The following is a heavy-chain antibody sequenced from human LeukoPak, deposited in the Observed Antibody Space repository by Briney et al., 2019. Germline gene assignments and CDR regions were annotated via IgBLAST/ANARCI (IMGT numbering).Heavy chain of an antibody. CDR3: ARDGDDTYYFDS. J-gene: IGHJ4*02. Sequence: GGSLRLSCATSGFTFSDYYVSWIRQAPGKGLEWVSYISKSGTTIYYADSVKGRFTISRDNAKNSLSLYMNSLRAEDTAVYFCARDGDDTYYFDSWGQGALVTVSS. CDR1: GFTFSDYY. V-gene: IGHV3-11*01. CDR2: ISKSGTTI.